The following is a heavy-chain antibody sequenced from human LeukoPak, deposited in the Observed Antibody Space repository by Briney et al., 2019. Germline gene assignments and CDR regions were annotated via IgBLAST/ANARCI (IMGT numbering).Heavy chain of an antibody. Sequence: SETLSLTCTVSGGSNSSYYWSWIRQPAGKGLEWIGRIYTSGSTNYNPSLKSRVTMSVDTSKNQFSLKLSSVTAADTAVYYCARVHSGYERYYYYYYGMDVWGQGTTVTVSS. D-gene: IGHD5-12*01. CDR2: IYTSGST. CDR3: ARVHSGYERYYYYYYGMDV. V-gene: IGHV4-4*07. CDR1: GGSNSSYY. J-gene: IGHJ6*02.